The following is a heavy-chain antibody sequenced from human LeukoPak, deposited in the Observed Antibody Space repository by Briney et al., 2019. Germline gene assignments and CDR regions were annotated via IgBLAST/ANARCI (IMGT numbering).Heavy chain of an antibody. Sequence: SQTLSLTCTVSGGSISSGDYYWSWIRQPPGTGLEWIGYIYYSGSTYYNPSLKSRVTISVDTSKNQFSLKLSSVTAADTAVYYCARETYYYGSGSYFPDAFDIWGQGTMVTVSS. D-gene: IGHD3-10*01. J-gene: IGHJ3*02. CDR2: IYYSGST. V-gene: IGHV4-30-4*01. CDR3: ARETYYYGSGSYFPDAFDI. CDR1: GGSISSGDYY.